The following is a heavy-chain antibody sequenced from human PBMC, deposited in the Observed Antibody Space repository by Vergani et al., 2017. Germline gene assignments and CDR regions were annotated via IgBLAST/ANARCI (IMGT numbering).Heavy chain of an antibody. CDR2: ISSSSSYI. Sequence: EVQLVESGGGLVKPGGSLRLSCAASGFTFSSYSMNWVRQAPGKGLEWVSSISSSSSYIYYADSVKGRFTIARDNAKNSLYLQMNSLRAEDTAVYYCARVGYCSGGSCYGRDLNWFDPWGQGTLVTVSS. CDR3: ARVGYCSGGSCYGRDLNWFDP. CDR1: GFTFSSYS. J-gene: IGHJ5*02. V-gene: IGHV3-21*01. D-gene: IGHD2-15*01.